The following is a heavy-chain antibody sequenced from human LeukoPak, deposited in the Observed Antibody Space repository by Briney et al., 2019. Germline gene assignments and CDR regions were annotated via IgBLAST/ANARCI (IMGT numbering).Heavy chain of an antibody. V-gene: IGHV4-4*07. J-gene: IGHJ4*02. CDR2: IYASGST. Sequence: SETLSLTCTVSGGSISSDYWSWIRQPAGKGLEWIGRIYASGSTNYNPSLKSRVTMSLDTSKNQFSLKLSSVTAADTAIYYCAREGWSYKLDYWGQGTLVTVSS. D-gene: IGHD2-15*01. CDR3: AREGWSYKLDY. CDR1: GGSISSDY.